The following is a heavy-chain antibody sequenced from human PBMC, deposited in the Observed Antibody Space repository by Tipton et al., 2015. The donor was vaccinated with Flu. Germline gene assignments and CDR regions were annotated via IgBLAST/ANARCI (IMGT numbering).Heavy chain of an antibody. J-gene: IGHJ4*02. D-gene: IGHD4-23*01. Sequence: TLSLTCTVSGGSVTVYYWSWIRQPPGKGLEWIGYIYNSGTTNYNPSLKSRVTISVDTSKNQFSLKLSSVTAADTAVYYCARGATVVTPRVVYFDYWGQGTLVTVSS. V-gene: IGHV4-59*02. CDR2: IYNSGTT. CDR1: GGSVTVYY. CDR3: ARGATVVTPRVVYFDY.